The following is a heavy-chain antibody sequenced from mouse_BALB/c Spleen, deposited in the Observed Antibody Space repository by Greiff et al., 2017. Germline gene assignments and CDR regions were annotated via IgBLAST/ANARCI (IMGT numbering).Heavy chain of an antibody. J-gene: IGHJ3*01. CDR3: ASGGIYYGYDWFAY. V-gene: IGHV5-12*01. CDR1: GFTFSDYY. CDR2: ISNGGGST. Sequence: DVMLVESGGGLVKPGGSLKLSCAASGFTFSDYYMYWVRQTPEKRLEWVATISNGGGSTYYPDTVKGRFTISRDNAKNTLYLQMSSLKSEDTAMYYCASGGIYYGYDWFAYWGQGTLVTVSA. D-gene: IGHD2-2*01.